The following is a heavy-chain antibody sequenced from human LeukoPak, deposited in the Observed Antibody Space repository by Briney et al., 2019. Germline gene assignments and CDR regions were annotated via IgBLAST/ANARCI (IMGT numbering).Heavy chain of an antibody. CDR1: GYTFTGYY. J-gene: IGHJ6*03. D-gene: IGHD6-19*01. CDR3: ARGRVGAVAGFNYYYYYYMDV. V-gene: IGHV1-2*02. Sequence: ASVKVSCKASGYTFTGYYMHWVRQAPGQGLEWMGWINPNSGGTNYAQKFQGRVTMTRDTSISTAYMELSRLRSDDTAVCYCARGRVGAVAGFNYYYYYYMDVWGKGTTVTVSS. CDR2: INPNSGGT.